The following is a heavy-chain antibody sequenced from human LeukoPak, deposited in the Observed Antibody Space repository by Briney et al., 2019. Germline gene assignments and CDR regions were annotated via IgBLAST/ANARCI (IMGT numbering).Heavy chain of an antibody. CDR2: IIPIFNTA. Sequence: SVKVSCKASGGTFSSYTISWVRQAPGQGLEWMGGIIPIFNTAHYAQTFQGRVTITADESTSTAYMELNSLRSEDTAVYYCARIGLGTYYGSGSYEAFDPWGQGTLVTVSS. CDR1: GGTFSSYT. CDR3: ARIGLGTYYGSGSYEAFDP. D-gene: IGHD3-10*01. V-gene: IGHV1-69*01. J-gene: IGHJ5*02.